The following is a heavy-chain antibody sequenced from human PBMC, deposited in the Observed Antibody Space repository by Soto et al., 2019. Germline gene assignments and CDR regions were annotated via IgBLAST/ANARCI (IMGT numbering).Heavy chain of an antibody. CDR1: GFTFSNYA. Sequence: EVHLLESGGDLVQPGGSLRLSCAASGFTFSNYAMSWVRQAPGKGLEWVSALSAGGTSAYYTVSVEGLFTISRDNSKNILYLQMNSLKADDTAVYYCARGTYGDYDFWGQGTLVTVSS. CDR3: ARGTYGDYDF. V-gene: IGHV3-23*01. J-gene: IGHJ4*02. D-gene: IGHD4-17*01. CDR2: LSAGGTSA.